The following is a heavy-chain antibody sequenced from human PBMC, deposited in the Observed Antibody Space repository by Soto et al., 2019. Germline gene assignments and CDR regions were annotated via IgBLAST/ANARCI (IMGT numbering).Heavy chain of an antibody. CDR3: ARDGSSXANWSDP. Sequence: SETLSLTCTVSGDAIYIGGYYWTWIRQHPGKGLEWIGYIYHTGKTYYNPSLASRVTMSVDTSKNQFSIKLASVTAADTAVYYRARDGSSXANWSDPGGQGXLXT. CDR1: GDAIYIGGYY. J-gene: IGHJ5*02. V-gene: IGHV4-31*03. D-gene: IGHD2-2*01. CDR2: IYHTGKT.